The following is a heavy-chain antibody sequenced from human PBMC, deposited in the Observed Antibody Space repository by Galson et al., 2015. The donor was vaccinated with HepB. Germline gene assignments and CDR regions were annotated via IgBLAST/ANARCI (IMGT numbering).Heavy chain of an antibody. Sequence: SLRLSCAASGFTFGTYAMTWVRQAPGKGLEWVAGLSGSGRRAYHADSVKGRFTVSRDNSKSTLYLQMNSLRHEDTAVYYCTKAFLVTGEDFFDSWGQGTLVTVSS. CDR3: TKAFLVTGEDFFDS. V-gene: IGHV3-23*01. CDR1: GFTFGTYA. J-gene: IGHJ4*02. D-gene: IGHD7-27*01. CDR2: LSGSGRRA.